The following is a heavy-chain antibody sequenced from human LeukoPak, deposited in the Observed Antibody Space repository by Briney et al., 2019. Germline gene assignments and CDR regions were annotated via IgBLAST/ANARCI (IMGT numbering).Heavy chain of an antibody. J-gene: IGHJ4*02. CDR3: AQASGRELLY. D-gene: IGHD1-26*01. CDR1: GGSFSGYY. Sequence: ETLSLTCAVYGGSFSGYYWSWIRQPPGKGLEWVSLISGAVASTYYADSVKGRFTISRDNSKKTLYLQMNSLRAEDTAVYYCAQASGRELLYWGQGTLVTVSS. V-gene: IGHV3-23*01. CDR2: ISGAVAST.